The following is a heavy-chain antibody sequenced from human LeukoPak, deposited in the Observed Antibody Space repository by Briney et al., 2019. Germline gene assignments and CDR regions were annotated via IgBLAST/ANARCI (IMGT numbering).Heavy chain of an antibody. Sequence: PGRSLRLSCAASGFTFSSYGMHWVRQAPGKGLEWVAVIWYDGSNKYYADSVKGRFTISRDNSKNTLYLQMNSLRAEDTAVYYCAKAGSSSWFDYWGQGTLVTVYS. CDR2: IWYDGSNK. D-gene: IGHD6-13*01. V-gene: IGHV3-33*06. CDR3: AKAGSSSWFDY. CDR1: GFTFSSYG. J-gene: IGHJ4*02.